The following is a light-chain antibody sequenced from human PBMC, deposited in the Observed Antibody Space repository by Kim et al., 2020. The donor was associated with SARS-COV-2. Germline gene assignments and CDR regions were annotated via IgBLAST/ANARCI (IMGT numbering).Light chain of an antibody. CDR2: EIS. J-gene: IGLJ3*02. Sequence: QSALTQPPSASGSPGQSVTISCTGTSSDVGGYNYVSWYQQHPGKAPKLMIYEISERPSGVPDRFSGSKSGNTASLTVSGLQAEDEADYYCSSYADSNNWVFGGGTQLTVL. CDR3: SSYADSNNWV. V-gene: IGLV2-8*01. CDR1: SSDVGGYNY.